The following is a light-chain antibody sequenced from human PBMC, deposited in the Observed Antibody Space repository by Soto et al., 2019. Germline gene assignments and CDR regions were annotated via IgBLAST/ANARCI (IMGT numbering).Light chain of an antibody. CDR2: DVS. CDR3: CSYAGSYTYV. V-gene: IGLV2-11*01. Sequence: QSVLTQPRSVSGSPGQSVTISCTGTSSDVGGYKYVSWYQQHPGKAPKLIIYDVSKRPSGVPDRFSGSKSGNTASLTISGLQDEDEADYYCCSYAGSYTYVFGTGTKLTVL. J-gene: IGLJ1*01. CDR1: SSDVGGYKY.